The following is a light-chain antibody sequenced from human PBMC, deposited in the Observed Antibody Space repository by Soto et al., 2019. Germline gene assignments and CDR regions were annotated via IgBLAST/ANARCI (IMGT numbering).Light chain of an antibody. J-gene: IGKJ4*01. CDR2: DAS. Sequence: DIQMTQSPSFLSASVGDRVTITCQASQDITTSLNWYQQKPGIAPKLLMYDASNLETGVPSRYSGSGSGTDFTFTISSLQAEDIATYYCQQYDNLPLSFGGGTKVEIK. CDR1: QDITTS. CDR3: QQYDNLPLS. V-gene: IGKV1-33*01.